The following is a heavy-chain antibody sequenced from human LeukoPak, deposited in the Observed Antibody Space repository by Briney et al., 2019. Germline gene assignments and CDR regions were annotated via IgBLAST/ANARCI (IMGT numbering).Heavy chain of an antibody. Sequence: PSETLSLTCAVYGGSFSGYYWSWIRQPPGKGLEWIGEINHSGSTNYNPSLKSRVTISVDTSKNQFSLKLSSVTAADTAVYYCARGRSSWELLSKGWFDPWGQGTLVTVSS. CDR3: ARGRSSWELLSKGWFDP. V-gene: IGHV4-34*01. J-gene: IGHJ5*02. CDR2: INHSGST. D-gene: IGHD1-26*01. CDR1: GGSFSGYY.